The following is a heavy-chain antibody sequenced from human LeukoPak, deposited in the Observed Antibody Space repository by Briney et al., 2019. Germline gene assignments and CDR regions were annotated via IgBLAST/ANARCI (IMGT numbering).Heavy chain of an antibody. V-gene: IGHV3-53*01. D-gene: IGHD4-17*01. CDR2: IYSGGST. CDR3: ARGGSGPYGDYQY. J-gene: IGHJ1*01. Sequence: AGGSLRLSCAASGFTVSSNYMSWVRQAPGKGLEWVSVIYSGGSTYYADSVKGRFTISRENSKNTLYLEMSSLSAEDTGVYYCARGGSGPYGDYQYWGEGTLVTVSS. CDR1: GFTVSSNY.